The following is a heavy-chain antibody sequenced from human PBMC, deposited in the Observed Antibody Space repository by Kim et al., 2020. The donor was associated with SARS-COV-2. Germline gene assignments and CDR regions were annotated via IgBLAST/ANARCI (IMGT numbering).Heavy chain of an antibody. CDR3: AGGAGWSAVY. J-gene: IGHJ4*02. D-gene: IGHD2-15*01. CDR1: GLTFSNYW. CDR2: IEKDGTEK. Sequence: GGSLRLSCAASGLTFSNYWMNWVRQAPGKGLEWVANIEKDGTEKHYVDSVKGRFTISRDNAKNSLYLQMSSLRAEDAAVYYCAGGAGWSAVYWGQGTLVT. V-gene: IGHV3-7*01.